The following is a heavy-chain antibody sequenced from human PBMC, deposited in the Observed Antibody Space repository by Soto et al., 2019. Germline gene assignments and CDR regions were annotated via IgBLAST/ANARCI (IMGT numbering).Heavy chain of an antibody. CDR2: ISYDGSNK. V-gene: IGHV3-30-3*01. CDR1: GFTFSSYA. J-gene: IGHJ3*02. Sequence: QVQLVESGGGVVQPGRSLRLSCAASGFTFSSYAMHWVRQAPGKGLEWVAVISYDGSNKYYADSVKGRFTISRDNSKNTLYLQMNSLRAEDTAVHYCAREGEVGAFDIWGQGTKVTVSS. CDR3: AREGEVGAFDI. D-gene: IGHD1-26*01.